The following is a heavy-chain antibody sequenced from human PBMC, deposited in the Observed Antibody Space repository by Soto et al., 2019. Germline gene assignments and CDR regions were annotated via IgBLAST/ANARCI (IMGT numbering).Heavy chain of an antibody. CDR1: GFSLSARGVG. J-gene: IGHJ4*02. CDR3: AHSPWGADPDY. CDR2: ISWKDDK. Sequence: QITLKESGPTLVQPTQTLTLTCTVSGFSLSARGVGVSWFRQPPGKPLEWLAIISWKDDKRYTQSLERRLTITNETSKKQGVLTLTDMAPMDTDTCSCAHSPWGADPDYWGTGTLATVSS. V-gene: IGHV2-5*01. D-gene: IGHD3-16*01.